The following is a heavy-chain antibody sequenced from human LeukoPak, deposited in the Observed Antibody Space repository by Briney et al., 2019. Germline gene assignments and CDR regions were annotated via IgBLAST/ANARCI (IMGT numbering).Heavy chain of an antibody. V-gene: IGHV3-30*18. CDR1: GFTFSSYG. Sequence: GGSLRLSCAASGFTFSSYGMHWVRQAPGKGLEWVAVISYDGSNKYYADSVKGRFTISRDNSKNTLYLQMNSLRAEDTAVYYCAKDYYDSSGLPDFDYWGQGTLVTVSS. J-gene: IGHJ4*02. D-gene: IGHD3-22*01. CDR2: ISYDGSNK. CDR3: AKDYYDSSGLPDFDY.